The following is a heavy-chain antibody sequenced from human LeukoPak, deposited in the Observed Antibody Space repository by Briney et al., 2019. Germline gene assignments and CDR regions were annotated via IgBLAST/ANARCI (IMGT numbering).Heavy chain of an antibody. CDR2: INHSGST. CDR3: ARHPSIAARPKRIQGFDY. D-gene: IGHD6-6*01. CDR1: GGSFSGYY. Sequence: SETLSLTCAVYGGSFSGYYWSWIRQPPGKGLEWIGEINHSGSTNYNPSLKSRVTISVDTSKNQFSLKLSSVTAADTAVYYCARHPSIAARPKRIQGFDYWGQGTLVTVSS. J-gene: IGHJ4*02. V-gene: IGHV4-34*01.